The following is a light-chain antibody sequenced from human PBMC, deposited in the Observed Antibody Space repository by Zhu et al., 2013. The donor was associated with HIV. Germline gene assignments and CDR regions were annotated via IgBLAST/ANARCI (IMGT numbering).Light chain of an antibody. Sequence: QSVLTQPPSVSGAPGQRVIISCTGSTSNIGTPYDVHWYQQFPGTAPKLLVSGTYRPSGVPDRFSASKSGTSASLAITGLQAEDEAYYYCQSYDTSLSGVLFGGGTKLTVL. J-gene: IGLJ2*01. CDR3: QSYDTSLSGVL. V-gene: IGLV1-40*01. CDR2: GT. CDR1: TSNIGTPYD.